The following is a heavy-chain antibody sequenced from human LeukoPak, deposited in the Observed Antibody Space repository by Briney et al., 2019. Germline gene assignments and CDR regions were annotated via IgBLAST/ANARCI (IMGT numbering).Heavy chain of an antibody. V-gene: IGHV4-59*12. CDR3: ARGRRDCSGSSCYGICYHR. D-gene: IGHD2-15*01. Sequence: PAETEALMCTVSGGPISRFYWRGTRQPPGKGLEWIGYIYYSGSTNYNPSLKSRITISLDTSQNQFSLKLSSVIAAATAVYYCARGRRDCSGSSCYGICYHRGGQGTLVTVSS. J-gene: IGHJ4*02. CDR1: GGPISRFY. CDR2: IYYSGST.